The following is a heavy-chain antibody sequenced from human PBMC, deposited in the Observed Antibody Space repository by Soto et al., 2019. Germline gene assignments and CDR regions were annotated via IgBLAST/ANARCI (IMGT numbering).Heavy chain of an antibody. CDR2: IFPSGAT. J-gene: IGHJ2*01. V-gene: IGHV4-30-4*01. CDR1: GAPISGGDYH. CDR3: ARGSAAKRYFDL. D-gene: IGHD5-18*01. Sequence: QVQLQESGPGLVKPSQTLSLMCTVSGAPISGGDYHWSWIRQPPGKGLEWIGYIFPSGATQYNSSLGSRITMSVETSKSHFSLKLTSVTAADTAVYFCARGSAAKRYFDLWGRGTLVTVSS.